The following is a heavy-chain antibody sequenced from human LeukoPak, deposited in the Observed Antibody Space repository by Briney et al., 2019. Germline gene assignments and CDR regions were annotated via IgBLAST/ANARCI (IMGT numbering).Heavy chain of an antibody. CDR3: ARVPPRSYDFWSDYQPVSY. J-gene: IGHJ4*02. D-gene: IGHD3-3*01. V-gene: IGHV4-34*01. Sequence: SETLSLTCAVYGXSFSGYYWTWIRQPPGKGLEWIGKINHSGITNYNPSLKSRVTISVDTSKNQFSLKLSSVTAADTAVYYCARVPPRSYDFWSDYQPVSYWGQGTLVTVSS. CDR1: GXSFSGYY. CDR2: INHSGIT.